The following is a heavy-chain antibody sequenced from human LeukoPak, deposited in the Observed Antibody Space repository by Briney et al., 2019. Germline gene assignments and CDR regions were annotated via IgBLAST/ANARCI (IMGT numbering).Heavy chain of an antibody. CDR2: IIPILGIA. Sequence: ASVKVSGKASGGTFSSYAISWVRQAPGQGLEWMGRIIPILGIANYAQKFQGRVTITADKSTSTAYMELSSLRSEDTAVYYCARDRLLRSFGDHFDYWGQGTLVTVSS. CDR3: ARDRLLRSFGDHFDY. CDR1: GGTFSSYA. V-gene: IGHV1-69*04. J-gene: IGHJ4*02. D-gene: IGHD3-10*01.